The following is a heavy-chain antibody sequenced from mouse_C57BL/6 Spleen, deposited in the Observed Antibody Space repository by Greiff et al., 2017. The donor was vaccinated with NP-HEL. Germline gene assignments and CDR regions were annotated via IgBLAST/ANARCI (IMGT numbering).Heavy chain of an antibody. D-gene: IGHD1-2*01. V-gene: IGHV1-85*01. CDR1: GYTFTSYD. CDR3: ARIGFIKDYAMDY. Sequence: VQLQQSGPELVKPGASVKLSCKASGYTFTSYDINWVKQRPGQGLEWIGWIYPRDGSTKYNEKFKGKATLTVDTSSSTAYMELHSLTSEDSAVYFCARIGFIKDYAMDYWGQGTSVTVSS. CDR2: IYPRDGST. J-gene: IGHJ4*01.